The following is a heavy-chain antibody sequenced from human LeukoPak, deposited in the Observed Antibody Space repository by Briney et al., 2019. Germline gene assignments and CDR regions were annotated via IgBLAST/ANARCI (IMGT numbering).Heavy chain of an antibody. CDR2: FGSDSRTI. CDR3: ARGQSVYDNWFDP. V-gene: IGHV3-48*02. J-gene: IGHJ5*02. CDR1: GFTFTTYS. D-gene: IGHD5/OR15-5a*01. Sequence: GGSLRLSCAASGFTFTTYSMNWVRQAPGKGLEWVSYFGSDSRTIFYADSVKGRFTISRDNAKNSLYLQMNCLRDEDTAVYYCARGQSVYDNWFDPWGQGTLVTVSS.